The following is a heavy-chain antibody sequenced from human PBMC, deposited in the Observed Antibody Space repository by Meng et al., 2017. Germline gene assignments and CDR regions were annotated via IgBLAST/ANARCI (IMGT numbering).Heavy chain of an antibody. V-gene: IGHV1-2*02. D-gene: IGHD3-22*01. J-gene: IGHJ4*02. CDR1: GYTFTGYY. CDR2: INPNSGGT. Sequence: ASVKVSCKASGYTFTGYYMHWVRQAPGQGLEWMGWINPNSGGTNYAQKFQGRVTMTRDTSISTAYMELSRLRSDDTAVYYCARDNYYDSSGYLEKLQYYFDYWGQGTLVTGSS. CDR3: ARDNYYDSSGYLEKLQYYFDY.